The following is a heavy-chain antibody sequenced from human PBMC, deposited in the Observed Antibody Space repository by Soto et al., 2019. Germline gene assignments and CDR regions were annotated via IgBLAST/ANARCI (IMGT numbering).Heavy chain of an antibody. V-gene: IGHV4-4*02. Sequence: QVQLQESGPGLVKPSGTLSLTCAVSGDSISSSKWWSWVRQPPGKGLEWIGEVYHSGSTNYNPSLTSRVIISVDKSKNQFSLKLSSVTDADTAVYYCARGERQQQRDYWGQGTLVTVSS. D-gene: IGHD6-13*01. CDR1: GDSISSSKW. J-gene: IGHJ4*02. CDR2: VYHSGST. CDR3: ARGERQQQRDY.